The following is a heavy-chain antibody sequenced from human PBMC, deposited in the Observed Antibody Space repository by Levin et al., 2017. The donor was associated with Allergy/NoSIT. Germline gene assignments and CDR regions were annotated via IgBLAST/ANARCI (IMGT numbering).Heavy chain of an antibody. D-gene: IGHD6-19*01. V-gene: IGHV1-2*06. CDR3: ARGAVAGTQPHVDDY. J-gene: IGHJ4*02. Sequence: GESLKISCKASGYTFTGYYMHWVRQAPGQGLEWMGRINPNSGGTNYAQKFQGRVTMTRDTSISTAYMELSRLRSDDTAVYYCARGAVAGTQPHVDDYWGQGTLVTVSS. CDR1: GYTFTGYY. CDR2: INPNSGGT.